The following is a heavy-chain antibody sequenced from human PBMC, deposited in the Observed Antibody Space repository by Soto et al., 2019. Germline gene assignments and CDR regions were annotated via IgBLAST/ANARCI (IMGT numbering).Heavy chain of an antibody. CDR3: ARHRTRHFWSGYYLDY. CDR1: DLYIGGIAYY. Sequence: LATKPHTNPVADLYIGGIAYYLSCEKQPPGKGLEWIGSIYYSGSTYYNPSLKSRVTISVDTSKNQFSLKLSSVTAADTAVYYCARHRTRHFWSGYYLDYRGQGTLVTVSS. J-gene: IGHJ4*02. CDR2: IYYSGST. V-gene: IGHV4-39*01. D-gene: IGHD3-3*02.